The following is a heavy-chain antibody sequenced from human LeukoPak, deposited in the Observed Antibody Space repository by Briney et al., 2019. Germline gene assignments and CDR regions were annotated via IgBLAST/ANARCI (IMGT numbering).Heavy chain of an antibody. Sequence: PSETLSLTCAVYGGSFSGYYWSWIRQPPGKGLEWIGQINHSGSTNYNPSLKSRVTISVDTSKNQFSLKLSSVTAADTAVYYCARGARTLRYFDWAPFDYWGQGTLVTVSS. D-gene: IGHD3-9*01. CDR3: ARGARTLRYFDWAPFDY. CDR2: INHSGST. CDR1: GGSFSGYY. J-gene: IGHJ4*02. V-gene: IGHV4-34*01.